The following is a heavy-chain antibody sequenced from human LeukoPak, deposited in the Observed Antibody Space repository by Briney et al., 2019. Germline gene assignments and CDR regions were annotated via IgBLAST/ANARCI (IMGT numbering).Heavy chain of an antibody. V-gene: IGHV3-23*01. D-gene: IGHD1-14*01. CDR2: ISGSCGST. CDR3: AKDVYRNSQY. J-gene: IGHJ4*02. CDR1: GFTFSSYA. Sequence: GGSLRLSCAASGFTFSSYAMGWVRQAPGKGLEWVSAISGSCGSTYYADSVKGRFTISRDNSKNTLYLQMNSLRAEDTAVYYCAKDVYRNSQYWGQGTLVTVSS.